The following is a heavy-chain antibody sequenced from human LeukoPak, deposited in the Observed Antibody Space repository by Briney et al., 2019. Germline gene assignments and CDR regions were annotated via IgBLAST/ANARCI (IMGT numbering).Heavy chain of an antibody. D-gene: IGHD3-22*01. V-gene: IGHV3-21*01. CDR2: ISSSSSYI. CDR3: VTYYYDSSGYYSRSDY. Sequence: GGSLRLSCAASGFTFNSYSMNWVRQAPGKGLEWVSSISSSSSYIYYADSVKGRFTISRDNAKNSLYLQMNSLRAEDTAVYYCVTYYYDSSGYYSRSDYWGQGTLVTVSS. J-gene: IGHJ4*02. CDR1: GFTFNSYS.